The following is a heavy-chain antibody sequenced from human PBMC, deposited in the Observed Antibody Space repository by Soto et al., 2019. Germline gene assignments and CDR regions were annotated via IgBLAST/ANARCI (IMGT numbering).Heavy chain of an antibody. V-gene: IGHV3-74*01. Sequence: EVQLVESGGGLVQPGGSLRLYCAASGFTFNSYWMHWVRQAPGKGLLWVSRINGDGGTTNYADSVKGRFTISRDNAMNTVYLQMNNLRVEDTAVYYCAIGIRNYYGADVWGQGTTVTVSS. CDR3: AIGIRNYYGADV. CDR1: GFTFNSYW. CDR2: INGDGGTT. D-gene: IGHD2-15*01. J-gene: IGHJ6*02.